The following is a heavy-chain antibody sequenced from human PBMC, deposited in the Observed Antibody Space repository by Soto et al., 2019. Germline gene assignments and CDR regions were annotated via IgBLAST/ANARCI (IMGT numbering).Heavy chain of an antibody. D-gene: IGHD4-17*01. J-gene: IGHJ5*02. CDR1: GFTFTSFT. CDR3: ARDRPYGDPNWFDP. CDR2: MSYDGART. V-gene: IGHV3-30-3*01. Sequence: QVQLVESGGGVVQPGGSLSLSCATSGFTFTSFTMHWVRQARGKGLEWIAVMSYDGARTDYADAVKGRFTISRDTSKKPLYLQMNNLRPDDTAMYYCARDRPYGDPNWFDPWGQGTLVTVSS.